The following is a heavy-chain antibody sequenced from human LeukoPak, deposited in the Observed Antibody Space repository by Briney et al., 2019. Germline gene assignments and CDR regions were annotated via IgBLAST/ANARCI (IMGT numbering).Heavy chain of an antibody. J-gene: IGHJ3*02. Sequence: SGTLSLTCTVSGDSINSYYWNWIRQPPGKGLEWIGYIYYSGRTDYNPSLKSRVTISVDTSKHQFSMKLKSVTAADTAVYFCARGRWLPNAFDIWGQGTMVTVFS. V-gene: IGHV4-59*01. CDR3: ARGRWLPNAFDI. D-gene: IGHD5-24*01. CDR2: IYYSGRT. CDR1: GDSINSYY.